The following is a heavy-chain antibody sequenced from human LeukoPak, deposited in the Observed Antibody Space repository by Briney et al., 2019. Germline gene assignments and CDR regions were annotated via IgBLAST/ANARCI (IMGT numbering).Heavy chain of an antibody. D-gene: IGHD4-23*01. CDR3: ARGRPHGNDY. V-gene: IGHV3-74*01. J-gene: IGHJ4*02. CDR2: IASDGSST. CDR1: GFTFSNYW. Sequence: GGSLRLSCAASGFTFSNYWMSWVRQAPGKGLVWVSRIASDGSSTTYADSVKGRFSISRDNAKNTLYLQMNSLRVEDTAVYYCARGRPHGNDYWGQGTLVTVSS.